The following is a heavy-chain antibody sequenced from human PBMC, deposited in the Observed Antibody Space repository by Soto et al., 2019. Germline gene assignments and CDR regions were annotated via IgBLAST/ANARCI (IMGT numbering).Heavy chain of an antibody. CDR1: GYTLTELS. CDR3: ATIKANWGALGAFDI. Sequence: ASVKVSCKVSGYTLTELSMHWVRQAPGKGLEWMGGFDPEDGETIYAQKFQGRVTMTEDTSTDTAYMELGSLRSEDTAVYYCATIKANWGALGAFDIWGQGTMVTVSS. CDR2: FDPEDGET. D-gene: IGHD7-27*01. J-gene: IGHJ3*02. V-gene: IGHV1-24*01.